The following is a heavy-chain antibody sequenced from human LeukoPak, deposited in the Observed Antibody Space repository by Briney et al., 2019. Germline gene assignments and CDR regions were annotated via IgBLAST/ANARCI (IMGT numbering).Heavy chain of an antibody. Sequence: GGSLRLSCAASGFTFSSYSMNWVRQAPGKGLEWVSYISSSSSTIYYADSVKGRFTISRDNAKNSLYLQMNSLRAEDTAVYYCAGSRDSSGWYGMNDYWGQGTLVTVSS. CDR1: GFTFSSYS. CDR2: ISSSSSTI. CDR3: AGSRDSSGWYGMNDY. J-gene: IGHJ4*02. V-gene: IGHV3-48*01. D-gene: IGHD6-19*01.